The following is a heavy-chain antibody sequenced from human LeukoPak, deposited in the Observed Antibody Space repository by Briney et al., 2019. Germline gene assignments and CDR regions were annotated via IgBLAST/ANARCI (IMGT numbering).Heavy chain of an antibody. CDR3: ARAVAGNDAFDI. Sequence: ASVKVSCKASGYTFTSYYMNWVRQAPGQGLEWMGIINPSGGSTSYAQKFQGRVTMTRDTSTSTVYMELSSLRSEDTAVYYCARAVAGNDAFDIWGQGTMVTVSS. CDR1: GYTFTSYY. CDR2: INPSGGST. J-gene: IGHJ3*02. V-gene: IGHV1-46*01. D-gene: IGHD6-19*01.